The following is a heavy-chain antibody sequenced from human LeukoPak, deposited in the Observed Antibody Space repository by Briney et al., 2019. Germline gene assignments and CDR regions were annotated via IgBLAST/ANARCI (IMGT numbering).Heavy chain of an antibody. D-gene: IGHD3-10*01. CDR2: ISPNNGGT. CDR1: GYTFTDSY. J-gene: IGHJ4*02. V-gene: IGHV1-2*02. CDR3: VRSPIGASAY. Sequence: ASVNVSCKPSGYTFTDSYIHWVRQAPGVGLQWMGWISPNNGGTKYAEDFQDRVTMTRDTSISTAYMELTGLTPDDTAVYYCVRSPIGASAYWGRGTLVTVSS.